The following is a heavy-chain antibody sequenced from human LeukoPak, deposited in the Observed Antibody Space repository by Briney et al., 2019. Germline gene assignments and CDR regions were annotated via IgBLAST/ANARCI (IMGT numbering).Heavy chain of an antibody. CDR3: ARDGEVASSYGYYYYYMDV. CDR2: INPSGGST. J-gene: IGHJ6*03. CDR1: GYTFTTYY. Sequence: ASVKVSCEASGYTFTTYYMHWVRQAPGQGLEWMGIINPSGGSTSYAQKFQGRVTMTRDTSTSTVYMELSSLRSEDTAVYYCARDGEVASSYGYYYYYMDVWGKGTTVTVSS. D-gene: IGHD5-18*01. V-gene: IGHV1-46*01.